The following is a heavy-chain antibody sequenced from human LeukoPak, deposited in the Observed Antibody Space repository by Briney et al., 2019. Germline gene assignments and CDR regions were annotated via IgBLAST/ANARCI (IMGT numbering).Heavy chain of an antibody. Sequence: SETLSLTCAVSGGSISSISSNNWAWIRQPPGKGLELIAAIHYTGSTYYNPSFMSRVTISVDTSKNQFSLKLNSLTATDTAVYYCARRPTGYPNWFDTWGQGILVTVSS. D-gene: IGHD5-18*01. J-gene: IGHJ5*02. V-gene: IGHV4-39*01. CDR1: GGSISSISSNN. CDR3: ARRPTGYPNWFDT. CDR2: IHYTGST.